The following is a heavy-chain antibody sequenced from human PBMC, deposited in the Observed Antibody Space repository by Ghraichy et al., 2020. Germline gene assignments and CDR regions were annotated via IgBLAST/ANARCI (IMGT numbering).Heavy chain of an antibody. CDR1: GSHFTGHY. V-gene: IGHV1-2*02. CDR3: ARGEMVRGVIITGAFDY. Sequence: ASVKVSCKVCGSHFTGHYTFWVRLSPRQGVERMGWINPNSGGTNYAQKFQGRVTMTRDTSISTAYMELSRLRSDDTAVYYCARGEMVRGVIITGAFDYWGHVTLVTVAS. CDR2: INPNSGGT. D-gene: IGHD3-10*01. J-gene: IGHJ4*01.